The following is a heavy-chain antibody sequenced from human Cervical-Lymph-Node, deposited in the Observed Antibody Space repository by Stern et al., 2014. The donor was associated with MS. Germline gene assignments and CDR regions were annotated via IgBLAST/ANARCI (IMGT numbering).Heavy chain of an antibody. CDR2: IYHSGST. V-gene: IGHV4-30-2*01. D-gene: IGHD2-21*01. J-gene: IGHJ3*01. CDR1: GGSISSGGSS. Sequence: VQLVESGSGQAKPSQTLSLTCAVSGGSISSGGSSWNWIRQPPGKGLEWIGVIYHSGSTSYNPSLKGRVFISVDTSKNQFALNLRSVTAADTAVYYCARGGVIYTQDRNGFDVWGQGTMVTVSS. CDR3: ARGGVIYTQDRNGFDV.